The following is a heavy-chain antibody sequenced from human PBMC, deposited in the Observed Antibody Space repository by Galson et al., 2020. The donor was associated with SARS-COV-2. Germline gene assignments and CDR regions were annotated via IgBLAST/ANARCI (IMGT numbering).Heavy chain of an antibody. J-gene: IGHJ3*01. CDR3: ARYCSSARCYVEDSFDV. Sequence: SETLSLTCTVSGGSISNSCHYWGWIRQPQGQGLEWIVNIYYDGTTYYNPSLKSRVTISVDTSKNQFSLKLSSVTAADMTVYYCARYCSSARCYVEDSFDVWGQGTMVSVSS. D-gene: IGHD2-2*01. CDR1: GGSISNSCHY. CDR2: IYYDGTT. V-gene: IGHV4-39*01.